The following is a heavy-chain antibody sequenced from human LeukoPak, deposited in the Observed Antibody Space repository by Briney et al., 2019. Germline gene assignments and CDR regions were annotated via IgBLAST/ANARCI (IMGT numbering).Heavy chain of an antibody. CDR3: ARVEATKITFGGVMSRDAFDI. J-gene: IGHJ3*02. Sequence: KDGESLKISCQGSGYTFTNYWIGWVRQMPGKGLEWMGIIYPGDSDTKYSPSFQGQVTISVDKSISTAYLQWSSLEASDTAMYYCARVEATKITFGGVMSRDAFDIWGQGTMVTVSS. CDR1: GYTFTNYW. D-gene: IGHD3-16*01. V-gene: IGHV5-51*01. CDR2: IYPGDSDT.